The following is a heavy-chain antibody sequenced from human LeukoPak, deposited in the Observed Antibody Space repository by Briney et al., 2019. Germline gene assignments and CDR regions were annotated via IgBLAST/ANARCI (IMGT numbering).Heavy chain of an antibody. CDR2: ISAYNGNT. CDR3: ARVRYDILTGERAFDY. D-gene: IGHD3-9*01. J-gene: IGHJ4*02. V-gene: IGHV1-18*01. Sequence: ASVKVSCKASGYTFTSYGISWVRQAPGQGLEWMGWISAYNGNTNYAQKLQGRVTMTTDTSTSTAYMELSSLRSEDTAVYYCARVRYDILTGERAFDYWGQGTLVTVSS. CDR1: GYTFTSYG.